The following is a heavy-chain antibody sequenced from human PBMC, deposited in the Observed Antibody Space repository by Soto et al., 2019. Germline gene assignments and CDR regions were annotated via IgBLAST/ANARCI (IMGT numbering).Heavy chain of an antibody. V-gene: IGHV4-39*01. CDR3: ARHQGIVVVPAAMRWFDP. D-gene: IGHD2-2*01. Sequence: SETLSLTCTVSGGSISSSSYYWGWIRQPPGKGLEWIGSIYYSGSTYYNPSLKSRVTISVDTSKNQFSLKLSSVTAADTAVYYCARHQGIVVVPAAMRWFDPWGQGTLVTVSS. CDR1: GGSISSSSYY. J-gene: IGHJ5*02. CDR2: IYYSGST.